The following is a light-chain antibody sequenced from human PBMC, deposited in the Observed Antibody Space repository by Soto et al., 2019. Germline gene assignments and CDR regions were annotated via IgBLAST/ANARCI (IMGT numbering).Light chain of an antibody. V-gene: IGKV2-30*01. J-gene: IGKJ1*01. CDR3: MHSKQWRWK. CDR2: KVS. Sequence: DIVMTQSPLSLTVTLGQPASISCRSSQSLVYSDGNSYLSWFQQRPGQSPRRLIYKVSKRDSGVPDRFSGSGSGTYFTLKISRVEAEDVGVYYCMHSKQWRWKCGQGTKVDIK. CDR1: QSLVYSDGNSY.